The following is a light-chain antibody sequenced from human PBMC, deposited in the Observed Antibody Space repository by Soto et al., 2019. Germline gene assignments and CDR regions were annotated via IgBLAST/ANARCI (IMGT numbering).Light chain of an antibody. Sequence: QSVLTQPPSASGSPRQSVTISCTGTKNDIVFYDFVSWYQHHPRIAPRLIIYEVVQRPSGVPDRFSGSKSGNTASLTVSGLQAADEADYSCTSYTSIIPYVFGTGTKVTVL. J-gene: IGLJ1*01. CDR2: EVV. CDR1: KNDIVFYDF. CDR3: TSYTSIIPYV. V-gene: IGLV2-8*01.